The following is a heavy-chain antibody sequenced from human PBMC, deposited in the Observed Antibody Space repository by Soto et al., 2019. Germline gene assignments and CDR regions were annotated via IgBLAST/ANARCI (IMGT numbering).Heavy chain of an antibody. CDR3: AKVGNKAPSYYYYGMDV. CDR1: GFTFSSYA. V-gene: IGHV3-23*01. Sequence: GGSLRLSCAASGFTFSSYAMSWVRQAPGKGLEWVSAISGSGGSTYYADSVKGRFTISRDNSKNTLYLQMNSLRAEDTAVYYCAKVGNKAPSYYYYGMDVWGQGTTVTVSS. CDR2: ISGSGGST. J-gene: IGHJ6*02.